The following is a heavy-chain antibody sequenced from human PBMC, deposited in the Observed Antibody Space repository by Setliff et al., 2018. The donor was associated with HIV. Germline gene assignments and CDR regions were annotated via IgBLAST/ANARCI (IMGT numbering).Heavy chain of an antibody. CDR3: ARFGPNRAVAGFDY. Sequence: WASVKVSCKTSGGSFSAFSINWVRQAPGQGLEWMGGITPMFGTTHSAQKFRGRVTMTTDTSTSTAYMELRSLRSDDTAVYYCARFGPNRAVAGFDYWGQGTLVTVSS. D-gene: IGHD6-19*01. J-gene: IGHJ4*02. CDR2: ITPMFGTT. V-gene: IGHV1-69*05. CDR1: GGSFSAFS.